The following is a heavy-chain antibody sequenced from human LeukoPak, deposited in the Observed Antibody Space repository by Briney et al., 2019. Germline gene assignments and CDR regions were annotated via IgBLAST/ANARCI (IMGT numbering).Heavy chain of an antibody. CDR1: GFTFNSYS. J-gene: IGHJ4*02. CDR2: ISSSSRFI. D-gene: IGHD1-26*01. V-gene: IGHV3-21*01. Sequence: GGSLRLSCAASGFTFNSYSMNWFRQAPGKGLEWVSSISSSSRFIYYADSVKGRFTISRANSKNTLYLQMNSLRAEDTAVYYCARGKWEPLDYWGQGTLVTVSS. CDR3: ARGKWEPLDY.